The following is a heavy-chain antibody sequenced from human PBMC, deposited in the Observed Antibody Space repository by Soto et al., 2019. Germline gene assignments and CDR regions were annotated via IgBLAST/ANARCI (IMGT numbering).Heavy chain of an antibody. CDR1: GGSISSRGYY. V-gene: IGHV4-39*01. CDR2: IYYSGST. CDR3: ATSNWFGP. Sequence: SETLSLTCTVSGGSISSRGYYWGWIRQPPGKGLEWIGTIYYSGSTYYNPSLKSRVTISVDTSKNQFSLKLSSVTAADTAVYYCATSNWFGPWGQGTLVTV. J-gene: IGHJ5*02.